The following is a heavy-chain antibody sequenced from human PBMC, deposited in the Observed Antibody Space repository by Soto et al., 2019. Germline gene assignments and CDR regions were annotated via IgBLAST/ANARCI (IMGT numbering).Heavy chain of an antibody. Sequence: SETLSLTCAVYGGSFSGYYWSWIRQPPGKGLEWIGEINHSGSTNYNPSLKSRVTISVDTSKNQFSLKLSSVTAADTAVYYCARAAPRYCSGGGCYSGRDYWGKGTLVTVS. CDR3: ARAAPRYCSGGGCYSGRDY. J-gene: IGHJ4*02. D-gene: IGHD2-15*01. CDR2: INHSGST. V-gene: IGHV4-34*01. CDR1: GGSFSGYY.